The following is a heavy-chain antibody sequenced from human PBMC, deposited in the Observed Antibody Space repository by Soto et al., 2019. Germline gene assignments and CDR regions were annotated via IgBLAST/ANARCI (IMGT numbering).Heavy chain of an antibody. V-gene: IGHV3-30*18. CDR3: AKDHSGYDLYFDY. Sequence: QVQLVESGGGVVQPGRSLRLSCAASGFTFSSYGMHWVRQAPGKGLEWVAVISYDGSNKYYADSVKGRFTNSRDNSKNTLYLQMNSLSAEDTAGYYCAKDHSGYDLYFDYWGQGTLVTVSS. CDR2: ISYDGSNK. D-gene: IGHD5-12*01. CDR1: GFTFSSYG. J-gene: IGHJ4*02.